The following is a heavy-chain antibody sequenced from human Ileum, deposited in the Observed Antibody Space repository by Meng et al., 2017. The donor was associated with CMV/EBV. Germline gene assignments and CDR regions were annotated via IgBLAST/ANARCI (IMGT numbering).Heavy chain of an antibody. Sequence: GESLKISCAASGFTFSSYGMHWVRQAPGKGLEWVAFIRYDGSNKYYADSVKGRFTISRDNSKNTLYLQMNSLRAEDTAVYYCATLCPCNPCSDGNCVGWGQGTLVTVSS. V-gene: IGHV3-30*02. CDR3: ATLCPCNPCSDGNCVG. D-gene: IGHD2-15*01. J-gene: IGHJ4*02. CDR2: IRYDGSNK. CDR1: GFTFSSYG.